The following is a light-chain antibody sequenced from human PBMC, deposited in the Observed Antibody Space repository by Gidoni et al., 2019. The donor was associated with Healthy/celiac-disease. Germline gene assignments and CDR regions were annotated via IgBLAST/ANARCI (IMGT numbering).Light chain of an antibody. CDR1: QGIRND. CDR3: LQDYNYPRA. J-gene: IGKJ1*01. Sequence: AIQMTQSPSSLSASVGDRVTITCRASQGIRNDLGWYQQKPGKAPKLLIYAAPSLQSGVPSRFSGSGSGTDFTLTISSLQPEDFATYSCLQDYNYPRAFGQXTKVEIK. CDR2: AAP. V-gene: IGKV1-6*01.